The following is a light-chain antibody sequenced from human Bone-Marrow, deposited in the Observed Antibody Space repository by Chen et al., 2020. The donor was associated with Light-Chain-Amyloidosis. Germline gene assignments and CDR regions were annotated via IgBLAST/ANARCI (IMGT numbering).Light chain of an antibody. V-gene: IGKV3-20*01. CDR3: QQYGNSPPYT. CDR2: GAS. CDR1: QSISSN. Sequence: EIVMTQSPATLSVSPGARATLSCRASQSISSNLAWYQQKPGQAPRLLIYGASTRATGIPDRFSGSGSGTDFTLTISRLEPEDFAVYYCQQYGNSPPYTFGQGTKLEIK. J-gene: IGKJ2*01.